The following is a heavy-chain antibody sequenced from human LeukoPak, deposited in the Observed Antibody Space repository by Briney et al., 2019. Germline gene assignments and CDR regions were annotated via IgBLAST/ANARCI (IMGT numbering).Heavy chain of an antibody. Sequence: GGSLRLSCAASGFSLSGYSMNWVRQTPGKGLEWISYISSSMSITYYADSVKGRFTISRDNAKNSLYLQMSNLRAEDTAVYFCARGGGLGVWGQGATVTVSS. CDR1: GFSLSGYS. CDR3: ARGGGLGV. D-gene: IGHD3-16*01. CDR2: ISSSMSIT. J-gene: IGHJ6*02. V-gene: IGHV3-48*04.